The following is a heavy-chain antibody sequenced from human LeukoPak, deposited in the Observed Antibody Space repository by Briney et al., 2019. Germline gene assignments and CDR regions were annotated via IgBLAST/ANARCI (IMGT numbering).Heavy chain of an antibody. J-gene: IGHJ5*02. V-gene: IGHV3-30-3*01. D-gene: IGHD3-3*01. Sequence: GGSLRLSCAASGFTFSSYAMHWVRQAPGKGLEWVAVISYDGSNKYYADSVKGRFTISRDNAKNSLYLQMNSLRAEDTAVYYCARERIGTYYDFWSGYPLWFDPWGQGTLVTVSS. CDR3: ARERIGTYYDFWSGYPLWFDP. CDR1: GFTFSSYA. CDR2: ISYDGSNK.